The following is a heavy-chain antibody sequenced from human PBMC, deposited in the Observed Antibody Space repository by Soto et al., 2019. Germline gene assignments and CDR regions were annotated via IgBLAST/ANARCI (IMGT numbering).Heavy chain of an antibody. CDR1: GFTFSSYA. CDR3: AKDLLGYCSGGSCPPLDY. D-gene: IGHD2-15*01. V-gene: IGHV3-23*01. Sequence: GGSLRLSCAASGFTFSSYAMSWVRQAPGKGLEWVSAISGSGGSTYYADSVKGRFTISRDNSKNTLYLQMNSLRAEDTAVYYCAKDLLGYCSGGSCPPLDYWGQGTLVTVSS. CDR2: ISGSGGST. J-gene: IGHJ4*02.